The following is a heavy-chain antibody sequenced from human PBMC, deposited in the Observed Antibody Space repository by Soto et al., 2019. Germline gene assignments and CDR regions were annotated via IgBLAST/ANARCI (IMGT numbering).Heavy chain of an antibody. V-gene: IGHV3-74*01. CDR1: GFTFSSYW. Sequence: GGSLRLSCAASGFTFSSYWMHWVRQAPGKGLVWVSRIKSDGSSTSYADSVKGRFTISRDNAKNTLYLQLNSLGAEDTAVYYCARGPVIMQYTSGWRFDYWGQGTLVTVSS. CDR2: IKSDGSST. J-gene: IGHJ4*02. CDR3: ARGPVIMQYTSGWRFDY. D-gene: IGHD6-19*01.